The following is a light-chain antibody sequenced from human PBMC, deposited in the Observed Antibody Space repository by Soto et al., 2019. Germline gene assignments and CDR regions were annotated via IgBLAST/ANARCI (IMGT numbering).Light chain of an antibody. CDR2: KAS. CDR3: QQYNSYSPYT. V-gene: IGKV1-5*03. Sequence: DIQMTQSPSTLSVSVGDRVTITCRASQSISSWLAWYQQKPGKAPKLLIYKASSLESGVPSRFSGSESGTEFTLTISSLQPDDFATYYCQQYNSYSPYTFGQGTKLEIK. CDR1: QSISSW. J-gene: IGKJ2*01.